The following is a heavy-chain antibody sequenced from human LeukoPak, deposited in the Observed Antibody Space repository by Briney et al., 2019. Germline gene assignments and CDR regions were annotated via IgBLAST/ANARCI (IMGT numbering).Heavy chain of an antibody. CDR1: GGSISSSSYY. V-gene: IGHV4-39*01. Sequence: SETLSLTCTVSGGSISSSSYYWGWLRQPPGKGLEWIGSIYYSGSTYYNPSLKSRVTISVDTSKNQFSLKLSSVTAADTAVYYCARGIGPAVIYWGQGTLVTVSS. J-gene: IGHJ4*02. D-gene: IGHD2-2*02. CDR3: ARGIGPAVIY. CDR2: IYYSGST.